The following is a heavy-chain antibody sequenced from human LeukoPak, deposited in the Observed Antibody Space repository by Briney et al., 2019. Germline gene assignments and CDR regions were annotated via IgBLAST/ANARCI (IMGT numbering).Heavy chain of an antibody. D-gene: IGHD5-24*01. J-gene: IGHJ3*02. V-gene: IGHV3-21*01. CDR3: ARVSYNNDSFDI. CDR2: ISSSSSYI. Sequence: PGGSLRLSCAASGFTFSSYSMNWVRQAPGKGLEWVSSISSSSSYIYYADSVKGRFTISRDNAKNSLYLQMNSLRAEDTAVYYCARVSYNNDSFDIWGQGTMVTVSS. CDR1: GFTFSSYS.